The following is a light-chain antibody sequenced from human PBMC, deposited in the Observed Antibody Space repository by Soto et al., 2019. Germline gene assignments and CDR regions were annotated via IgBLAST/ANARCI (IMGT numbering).Light chain of an antibody. CDR2: LNSDGSH. J-gene: IGLJ3*02. Sequence: QSVLTQSPSALPSLGASVKPTGPRTSGTSSYAIAWHQQQPEKGPRYLMKLNSDGSHNKGDGIPDRFSGSSSGAERYLTISSLQSEDEADYYCQTWGTGVQVFGGGTKVTVL. V-gene: IGLV4-69*01. CDR3: QTWGTGVQV. CDR1: SGTSSYA.